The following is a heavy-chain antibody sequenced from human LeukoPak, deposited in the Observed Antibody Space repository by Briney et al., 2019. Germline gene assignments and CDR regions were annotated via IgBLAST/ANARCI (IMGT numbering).Heavy chain of an antibody. CDR1: GYTFTSYD. D-gene: IGHD6-13*01. Sequence: ASVKVSCKASGYTFTSYDINWVRQATGQGLEWMGWMSPNSGNTGYAQKFQGRVTMTRNTSISTAYMELSSLRSEDTAVYYCARGFGAAAGTYQYYWGQGTLVTVSS. CDR2: MSPNSGNT. CDR3: ARGFGAAAGTYQYY. V-gene: IGHV1-8*02. J-gene: IGHJ4*02.